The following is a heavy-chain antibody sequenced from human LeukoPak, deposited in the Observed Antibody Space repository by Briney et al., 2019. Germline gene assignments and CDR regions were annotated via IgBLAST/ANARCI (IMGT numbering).Heavy chain of an antibody. CDR2: ISGGGGST. Sequence: GGSLRLSCAGSGLTFARHALTWVRQATGKGLEWVSTISGGGGSTHYAGSVKGRLTSSRENSKDTIFLEMNNLRTEDTAIYYCAREGGSCTSNSCSDYFDYWGQGTLVTVSS. V-gene: IGHV3-23*01. CDR1: GLTFARHA. D-gene: IGHD6-13*01. J-gene: IGHJ4*02. CDR3: AREGGSCTSNSCSDYFDY.